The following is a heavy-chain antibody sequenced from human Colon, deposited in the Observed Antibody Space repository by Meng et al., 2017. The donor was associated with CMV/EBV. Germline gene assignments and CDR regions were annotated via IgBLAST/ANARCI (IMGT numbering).Heavy chain of an antibody. CDR3: AREHSPRDDNKRGYNY. J-gene: IGHJ4*02. V-gene: IGHV3-21*06. D-gene: IGHD5-24*01. Sequence: GGSLRLSCAASGFTLGPYTINWVRQAPGKGLEWVSSISGSGDYINYADSVKGRFTISRDNAKNSLYLQMNSLRAEDTAVYYCAREHSPRDDNKRGYNYWGQGTLVTVSS. CDR1: GFTLGPYT. CDR2: ISGSGDYI.